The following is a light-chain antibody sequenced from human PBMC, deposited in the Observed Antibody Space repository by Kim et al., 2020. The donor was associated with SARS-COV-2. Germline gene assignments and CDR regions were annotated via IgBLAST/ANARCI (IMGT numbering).Light chain of an antibody. CDR3: QQLNSYPLT. CDR1: QGISSY. V-gene: IGKV1-9*01. CDR2: AAS. J-gene: IGKJ4*01. Sequence: ASVGDRVTLSCLARQGISSYLAWYQQKPGKAPKLLIYAASTLQSGVPSRFSGSGSGTDFTLTISSLQPADFATYYCQQLNSYPLTFGGGTKVDIK.